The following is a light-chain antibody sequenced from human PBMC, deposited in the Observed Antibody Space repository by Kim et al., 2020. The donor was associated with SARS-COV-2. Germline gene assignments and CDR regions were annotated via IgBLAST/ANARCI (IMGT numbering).Light chain of an antibody. CDR1: SDSVSTNYY. V-gene: IGLV8-61*01. CDR3: VLYMGSGIWV. CDR2: STN. J-gene: IGLJ3*02. Sequence: QTVVTQEPSFSVSPGGTVTLTCGLSSDSVSTNYYPSWYQQTPGQAPRTLIYSTNTRSSGVPDRFSGSILGNKAALTITGAQADDESDYYCVLYMGSGIWVFGGGTQLTVL.